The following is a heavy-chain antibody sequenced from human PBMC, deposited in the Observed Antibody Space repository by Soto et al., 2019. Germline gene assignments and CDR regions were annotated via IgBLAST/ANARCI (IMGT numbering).Heavy chain of an antibody. Sequence: PGGSLSLSCAASGFTFCSYAMHWVRQAPGKGLEYVSAISSNGGSTYYANSVKGRFTISRDNSKNTLYLQMGSLRAEDMAVYYCATTWYYYYYMDVWGKGT. J-gene: IGHJ6*03. CDR3: ATTWYYYYYMDV. CDR1: GFTFCSYA. V-gene: IGHV3-64*01. D-gene: IGHD3-16*01. CDR2: ISSNGGST.